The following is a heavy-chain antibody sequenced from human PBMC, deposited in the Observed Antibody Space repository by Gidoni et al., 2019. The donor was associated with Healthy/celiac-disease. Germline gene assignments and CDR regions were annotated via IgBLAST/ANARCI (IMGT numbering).Heavy chain of an antibody. CDR1: VGSISSYD. V-gene: IGHV4-4*07. CDR3: ARTHYGDYPPGLSFDP. D-gene: IGHD4-17*01. Sequence: QVQLQRSGPGLGRPSGTLSLTCTVAVGSISSYDWSWIRQPAGKGLEWIGRIYTSGSTNYTPSLKSRVTMSVDTSKNQFSLKLSSVTAADTAVYYCARTHYGDYPPGLSFDPWGQGTLVTVSS. CDR2: IYTSGST. J-gene: IGHJ5*02.